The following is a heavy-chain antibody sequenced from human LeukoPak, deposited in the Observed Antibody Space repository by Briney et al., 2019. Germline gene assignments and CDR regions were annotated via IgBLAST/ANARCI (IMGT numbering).Heavy chain of an antibody. J-gene: IGHJ4*02. CDR2: INHSGST. D-gene: IGHD5/OR15-5a*01. V-gene: IGHV4-34*01. Sequence: SETLSLTCAVYGGSFSGYYWSWIRQPPGKGLEWIGEINHSGSTNYNPSLKSRVTISVDTSKNQFSLKLSSVTAADTAVYYCAREAYSVRCFDYWGQGTLVTVSS. CDR3: AREAYSVRCFDY. CDR1: GGSFSGYY.